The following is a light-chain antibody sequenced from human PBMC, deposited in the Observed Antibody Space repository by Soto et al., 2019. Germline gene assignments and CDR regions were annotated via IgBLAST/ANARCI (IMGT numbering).Light chain of an antibody. CDR1: QTISSW. J-gene: IGKJ4*01. V-gene: IGKV1-5*03. Sequence: DIQMSNHTSTLHEYVVDRVTINCRDSQTISSWLAWYQQKPGQAPKLLIYKASSLESAVPSRFSGSGSGTEFTLTISGLQPDDFATYYSQQYNSYPLTFGGGTK. CDR3: QQYNSYPLT. CDR2: KAS.